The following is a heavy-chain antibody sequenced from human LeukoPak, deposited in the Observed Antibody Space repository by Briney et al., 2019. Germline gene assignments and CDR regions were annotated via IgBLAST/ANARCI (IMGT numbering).Heavy chain of an antibody. CDR2: VHLSGAT. V-gene: IGHV4-59*12. CDR3: TRESGAFSPFGF. CDR1: GGSISNYY. J-gene: IGHJ4*02. D-gene: IGHD1-26*01. Sequence: KPSETLSLTCTVSGGSISNYYWSWVRQPPGKGLEWIGEVHLSGATNYNPSLAGRVTMSIDSSKNQLSLELTSVTAADTAMYYCTRESGAFSPFGFWGQGTLVTVSS.